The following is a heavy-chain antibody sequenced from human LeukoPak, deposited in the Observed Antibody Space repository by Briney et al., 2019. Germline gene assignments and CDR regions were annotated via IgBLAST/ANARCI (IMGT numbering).Heavy chain of an antibody. CDR2: IIPILGTA. V-gene: IGHV1-69*05. D-gene: IGHD2-2*01. J-gene: IGHJ6*03. Sequence: GASVKVSCKASGGTFSSYAISWVRQAPGQGLEWMGGIIPILGTANYAQKFQGRVTITTDESTSTAYMELSSLRSEDTAVYYCARGNCSSTSCYGYYYYYYMDVWGKGTTVTVSS. CDR3: ARGNCSSTSCYGYYYYYYMDV. CDR1: GGTFSSYA.